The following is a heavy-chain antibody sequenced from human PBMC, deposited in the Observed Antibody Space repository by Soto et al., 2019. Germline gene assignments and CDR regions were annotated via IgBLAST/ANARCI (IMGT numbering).Heavy chain of an antibody. Sequence: ETLSLTCTVSGGSISSYYWSWIRQPPGKGLEWIGYIYYSGSTNYSTSLKTRLTISKDTSKNQVVLTMTNMDPVDTATYYCARIKGKNWNDQWGQGTLVTVSS. CDR1: GGSISSYY. D-gene: IGHD2-15*01. V-gene: IGHV4-59*01. CDR2: IYYSGST. J-gene: IGHJ5*02. CDR3: ARIKGKNWNDQ.